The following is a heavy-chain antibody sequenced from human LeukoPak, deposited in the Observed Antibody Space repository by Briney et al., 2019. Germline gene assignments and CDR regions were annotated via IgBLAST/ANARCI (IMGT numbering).Heavy chain of an antibody. Sequence: GRSLRLSCAASGFTFSSYAMHWVRQAPGKGLEWVAVISYDGSNKYYADSVKGRFTISRDNSKNMLYLQMNSLRAEDTAVYYCARDRVHYDFWSGIRYGMDVWGQGTTVTVSS. D-gene: IGHD3-3*01. J-gene: IGHJ6*02. CDR1: GFTFSSYA. CDR3: ARDRVHYDFWSGIRYGMDV. V-gene: IGHV3-30-3*01. CDR2: ISYDGSNK.